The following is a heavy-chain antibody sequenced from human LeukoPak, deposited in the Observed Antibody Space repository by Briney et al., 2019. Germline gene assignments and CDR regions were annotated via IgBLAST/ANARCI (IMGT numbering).Heavy chain of an antibody. V-gene: IGHV2-5*01. CDR3: AHKGRGSGSYTM. CDR2: SYWNKDK. CDR1: GCSLTTDGVD. Sequence: SGPTLMNPTQTLTLICTFSGCSLTTDGVDVAWIRQPPGKALEWLAVSYWNKDKIYSPSLKSRLTMTKDTAKNQVVLIMTNMAPVDTGTYYCAHKGRGSGSYTMWGQGILVTVSS. D-gene: IGHD3-10*01. J-gene: IGHJ4*02.